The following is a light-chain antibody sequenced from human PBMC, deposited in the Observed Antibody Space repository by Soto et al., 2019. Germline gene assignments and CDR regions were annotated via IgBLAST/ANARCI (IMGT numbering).Light chain of an antibody. V-gene: IGKV1-12*01. CDR1: QDISKW. CDR2: DAS. CDR3: QQANSFPLT. J-gene: IGKJ4*01. Sequence: DIQMTQSPSSVSASVGDRVTITCRASQDISKWLAWYQQKPGKAPKLLISDASSLQSGVPSRFSGSGYGTDFTLTVSSLQPEEFATYFCQQANSFPLTCGGGTKVEVK.